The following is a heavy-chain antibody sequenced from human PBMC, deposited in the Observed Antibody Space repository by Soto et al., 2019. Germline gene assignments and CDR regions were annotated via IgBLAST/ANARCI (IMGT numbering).Heavy chain of an antibody. D-gene: IGHD3-16*02. CDR2: ISSRGTFI. V-gene: IGHV3-21*01. Sequence: DVNLVESGGGLVEPGGSLRLSCAASGFTFPIYDFNWVRQAPGKGLEWVSSISSRGTFIYYADSVKGRFTISRDNAKNSVYLQMDNRRVEDTAVYYCARYTTDWVVGHWGQGALVTVSS. CDR1: GFTFPIYD. CDR3: ARYTTDWVVGH. J-gene: IGHJ4*02.